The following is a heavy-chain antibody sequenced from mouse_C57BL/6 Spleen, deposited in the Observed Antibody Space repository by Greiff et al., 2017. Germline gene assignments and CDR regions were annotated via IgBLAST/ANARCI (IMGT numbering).Heavy chain of an antibody. D-gene: IGHD1-1*01. CDR3: TRDRENITTVPSYWYFEV. Sequence: EVKLVESGEGLVKPGGSLKLSCAASGFTFSSYAMSWVRQTPEKRLEWVAYISSGGDYIYYADTVKGRFTISRDNARNTLYLQMSSLKSEDTAMYYCTRDRENITTVPSYWYFEVWGTGTTVTVSS. CDR2: ISSGGDYI. V-gene: IGHV5-9-1*02. J-gene: IGHJ1*03. CDR1: GFTFSSYA.